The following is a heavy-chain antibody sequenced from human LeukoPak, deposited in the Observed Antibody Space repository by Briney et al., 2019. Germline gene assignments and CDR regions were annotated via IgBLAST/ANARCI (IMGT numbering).Heavy chain of an antibody. V-gene: IGHV3-11*04. J-gene: IGHJ4*02. CDR3: ARYGSGTSYITNYFDY. D-gene: IGHD3-10*01. CDR1: GFTFSDYY. Sequence: PGGSLRLSCAASGFTFSDYYMSWIRQAPGKGLEWVSYISSDSRTIYYADSVKGRFTISRDNAKNSLYLQMKSLRDEDTAVYYCARYGSGTSYITNYFDYWGQGTLVTVSS. CDR2: ISSDSRTI.